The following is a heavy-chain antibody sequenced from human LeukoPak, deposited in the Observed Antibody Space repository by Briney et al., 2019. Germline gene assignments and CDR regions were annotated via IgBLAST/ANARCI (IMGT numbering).Heavy chain of an antibody. CDR1: GYTFTNYY. J-gene: IGHJ3*02. Sequence: ASVKVSCKASGYTFTNYYMHWARQVPGQGLEWMGWIDPNTGDTNYSQNIQGRATMTRDTSINTAYMEFTSLGSDDTAVYYCARGRTMDGSTPPFEIWGQGTMVTVSS. V-gene: IGHV1-2*02. CDR3: ARGRTMDGSTPPFEI. CDR2: IDPNTGDT. D-gene: IGHD4/OR15-4a*01.